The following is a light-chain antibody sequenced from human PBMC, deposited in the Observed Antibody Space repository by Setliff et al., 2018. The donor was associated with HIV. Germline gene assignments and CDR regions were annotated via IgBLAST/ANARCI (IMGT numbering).Light chain of an antibody. Sequence: QSALTQPASVSGSPGQSITISCTGTNSDVGGYNYVSWYQQLPGKAPKLLIYDVSDRPSGISRRFSGSKSGNTASLTISGLQAEDEADYYCKSYTGSSPLYVFGTGTKVTV. V-gene: IGLV2-14*03. J-gene: IGLJ1*01. CDR1: NSDVGGYNY. CDR2: DVS. CDR3: KSYTGSSPLYV.